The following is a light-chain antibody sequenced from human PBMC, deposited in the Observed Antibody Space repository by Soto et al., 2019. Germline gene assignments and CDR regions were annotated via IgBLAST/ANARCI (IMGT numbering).Light chain of an antibody. CDR2: DVS. Sequence: QSALTQPASVSGSPGQSITISCTGTSSDVGGYNYVSWYQQHPGKAPKLMIYDVSNRPSGVSNRFSGSKSGNTASLTISGRQAEDGADYCCSSYTSSSSFGTGTKLTVL. J-gene: IGLJ1*01. CDR1: SSDVGGYNY. V-gene: IGLV2-14*01. CDR3: SSYTSSSS.